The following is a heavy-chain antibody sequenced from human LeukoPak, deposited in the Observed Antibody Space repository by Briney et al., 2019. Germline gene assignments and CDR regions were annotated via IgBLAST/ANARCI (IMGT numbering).Heavy chain of an antibody. J-gene: IGHJ3*02. CDR1: GFTFSSYW. CDR2: INSDGSST. D-gene: IGHD3-3*01. CDR3: ARVWMADAFDI. Sequence: GGSLRLSCAATGFTFSSYWMHWVRQAPGKGLVWVSHINSDGSSTSYADSVKGRFTISRDNAKNTLYLQMNSLRAEDTAVYYCARVWMADAFDIWGQGTMVTVSS. V-gene: IGHV3-74*01.